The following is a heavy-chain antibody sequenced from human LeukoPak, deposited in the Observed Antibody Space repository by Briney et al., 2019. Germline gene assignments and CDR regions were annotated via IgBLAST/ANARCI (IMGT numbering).Heavy chain of an antibody. D-gene: IGHD3-22*01. CDR2: INPNSGGT. CDR3: ARRFYDSSGYYFFDY. CDR1: GYTFTGYY. J-gene: IGHJ4*02. V-gene: IGHV1-2*02. Sequence: ASVKVSCKASGYTFTGYYMHWVRQAPGQGLEWMGWINPNSGGTNYAQEFQGRVTMTRDTSISTAYMELSRLRSDDTAVYYCARRFYDSSGYYFFDYWGQGTLVTVSS.